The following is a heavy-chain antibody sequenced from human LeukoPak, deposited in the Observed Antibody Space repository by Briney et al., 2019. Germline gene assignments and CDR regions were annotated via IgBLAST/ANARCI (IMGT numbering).Heavy chain of an antibody. J-gene: IGHJ3*02. CDR2: INTDSGNP. V-gene: IGHV7-4-1*02. CDR3: AREILRFDI. Sequence: RASVRVSCKASGYSFNSQGMNWVRQAPGQGLEWMGWINTDSGNPTYAQGFTGRFVFSLDSSVSTAYLQVSNLMPEDTAKYYCAREILRFDIWGQGTMVTVSS. CDR1: GYSFNSQG.